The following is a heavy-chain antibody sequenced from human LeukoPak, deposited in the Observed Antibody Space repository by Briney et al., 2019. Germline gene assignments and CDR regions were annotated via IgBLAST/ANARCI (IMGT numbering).Heavy chain of an antibody. D-gene: IGHD5-18*01. V-gene: IGHV4-39*01. CDR2: VYYSGST. CDR3: ASENVDTAMVLGGMDV. CDR1: GGSISSSSYY. J-gene: IGHJ6*02. Sequence: PSETLSLTCTVSGGSISSSSYYWGWIRQPPGKGLEWIGSVYYSGSTYYNPSLKSRVTISVDTSKNQSSLKLSSVTAADTAVYYCASENVDTAMVLGGMDVWGQGTTVTVSS.